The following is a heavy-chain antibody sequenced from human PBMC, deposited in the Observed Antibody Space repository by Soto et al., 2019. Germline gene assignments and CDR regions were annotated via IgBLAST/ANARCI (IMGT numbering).Heavy chain of an antibody. Sequence: GASVKVSCKVSGYTLPEFSMHWVRQAPGKGLEWMGGFEPENGKTIYAQKFQGRVTMTEDTSTDTAYMELSSPRSEDTAVYYCARWDYYDSSGYPNPWGQGTLVTVSS. CDR3: ARWDYYDSSGYPNP. J-gene: IGHJ5*02. CDR2: FEPENGKT. V-gene: IGHV1-24*01. D-gene: IGHD3-22*01. CDR1: GYTLPEFS.